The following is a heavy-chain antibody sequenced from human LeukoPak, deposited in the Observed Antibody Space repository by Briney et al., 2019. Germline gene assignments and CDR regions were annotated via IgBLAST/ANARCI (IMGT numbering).Heavy chain of an antibody. CDR2: INHSGST. J-gene: IGHJ4*02. Sequence: SETLSLTCAVYGGSFSGYYWSWIRQPPGKGLEWIGEINHSGSTKYNPSLKSRVTISEDTSKNQFSLKLSSVTAADTAVYYCARPNYGDNPYYFDYWGQGTLVTVSS. CDR1: GGSFSGYY. V-gene: IGHV4-34*01. CDR3: ARPNYGDNPYYFDY. D-gene: IGHD4-23*01.